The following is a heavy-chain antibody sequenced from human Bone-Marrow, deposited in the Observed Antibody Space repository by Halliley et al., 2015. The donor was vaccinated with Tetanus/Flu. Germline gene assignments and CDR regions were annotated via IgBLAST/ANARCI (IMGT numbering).Heavy chain of an antibody. V-gene: IGHV4-59*09. J-gene: IGHJ6*02. CDR2: IYFRGNP. D-gene: IGHD6-19*01. CDR3: ARGSGYSSYMMDV. Sequence: EWIGYIYFRGNPNYNPSLKSRLPISVDTSKNQFSLELRSVTAADTAVYYCARGSGYSSYMMDVWGQGTTVTVSS.